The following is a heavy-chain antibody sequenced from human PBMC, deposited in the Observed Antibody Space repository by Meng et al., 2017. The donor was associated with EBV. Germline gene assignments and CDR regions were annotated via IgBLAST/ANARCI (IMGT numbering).Heavy chain of an antibody. V-gene: IGHV1-8*01. Sequence: VKVGTLGAEVKKPGASVKVSCKASGYTFTSYDINWVRQATGQGLEWMGWMNPNSGNTGYAQKFQGRVTMTRNTSISTAYMELSSLRSEDTAVYYCARGRGVYCSGGSCYPGWFDPWGQGTLVTVSS. CDR1: GYTFTSYD. CDR2: MNPNSGNT. CDR3: ARGRGVYCSGGSCYPGWFDP. D-gene: IGHD2-15*01. J-gene: IGHJ5*02.